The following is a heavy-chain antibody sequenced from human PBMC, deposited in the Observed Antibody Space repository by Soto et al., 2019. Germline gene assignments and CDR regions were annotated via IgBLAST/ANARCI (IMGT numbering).Heavy chain of an antibody. D-gene: IGHD3-9*01. CDR3: ARVRMLSEYDLLTGCYIFDF. CDR2: VAYSAPP. CDR1: CGSVCHQAYY. V-gene: IGHV4-61*03. Sequence: PSETLSFTGSISCGSVCHQAYYGTSIGQPPVQRREWIGYVAYSAPPNCNRSLESRVTMSDAXSKSHCSLRLTSVTAAERAVYYCARVRMLSEYDLLTGCYIFDFWGLGTLVTVSS. J-gene: IGHJ4*02.